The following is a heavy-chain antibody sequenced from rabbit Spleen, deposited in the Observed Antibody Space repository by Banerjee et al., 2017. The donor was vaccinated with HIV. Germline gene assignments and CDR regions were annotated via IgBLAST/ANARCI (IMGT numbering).Heavy chain of an antibody. J-gene: IGHJ6*01. CDR3: ARDTSTSFSSYGMDL. Sequence: QEQLVESGGGLVQPEGSLTLTCKASGFDFSDSYDMCWVRQAPGKGLEWISCIAGSSSGFTYSATWAKGRFTCSKTSSTTVTLQMTSLTVADTATYFCARDTSTSFSSYGMDLWGPGTLVTVS. D-gene: IGHD1-1*01. V-gene: IGHV1S45*01. CDR2: IAGSSSGFT. CDR1: GFDFSDSYD.